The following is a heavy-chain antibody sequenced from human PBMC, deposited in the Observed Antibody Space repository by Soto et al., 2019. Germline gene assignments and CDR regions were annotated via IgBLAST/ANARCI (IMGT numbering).Heavy chain of an antibody. V-gene: IGHV4-39*01. CDR1: GGSISSSSDY. Sequence: QLQLQESGPRLVKPSETLSLTCTVSGGSISSSSDYWGWIRQPPGKGLEWIGSIYYSGRTYYNPSLKRRVTISVDTSMYHFSLKLCSVPAADTAGYYCGGQPRYYGSGSQDAFDIWGQGTMVTVSS. CDR3: GGQPRYYGSGSQDAFDI. D-gene: IGHD3-10*01. J-gene: IGHJ3*02. CDR2: IYYSGRT.